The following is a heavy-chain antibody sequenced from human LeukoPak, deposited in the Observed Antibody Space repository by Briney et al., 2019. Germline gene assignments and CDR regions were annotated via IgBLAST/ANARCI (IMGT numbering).Heavy chain of an antibody. CDR2: IYYSGST. CDR3: ARDGPTYYYDDSGHYFDY. J-gene: IGHJ4*02. D-gene: IGHD3-22*01. V-gene: IGHV4-59*01. Sequence: PSETLSLTCTVSGGSISSYYWSWIRQPPGKGLEWIGYIYYSGSTNYNPSLKSRVTISVDTSKNQFSLKLSSVTAADTAVYYCARDGPTYYYDDSGHYFDYWGQGTPVTVSS. CDR1: GGSISSYY.